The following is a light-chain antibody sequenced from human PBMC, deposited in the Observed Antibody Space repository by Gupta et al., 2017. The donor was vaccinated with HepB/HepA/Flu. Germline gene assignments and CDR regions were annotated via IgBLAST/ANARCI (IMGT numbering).Light chain of an antibody. CDR2: LGS. J-gene: IGKJ5*01. CDR3: MQAMQTPIT. Sequence: SPNCTPVTPRSPAAISCRSSRCLLSGNGCNYLNWYLQKPGKSPQLLIYLGSNLPSGVPARFSGSGSGTDFTLKISRMEAEDFGPYYCMQAMQTPITFGQGTRMEIK. CDR1: RCLLSGNGCNY. V-gene: IGKV2-28*01.